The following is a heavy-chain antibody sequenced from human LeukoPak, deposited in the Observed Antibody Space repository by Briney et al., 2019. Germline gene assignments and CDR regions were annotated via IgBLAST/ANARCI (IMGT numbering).Heavy chain of an antibody. J-gene: IGHJ5*02. D-gene: IGHD2-15*01. Sequence: SETLSLTCTVSGGSISSYYWSWIRHPPGKGLEWIGYIYYSGSTNYNPSLKSRVTISVDTSKNQFSLKLSSVTAADTAVYYCARGAYCSGGSCSLDWFDPWGQGTLVTVSS. V-gene: IGHV4-59*01. CDR3: ARGAYCSGGSCSLDWFDP. CDR2: IYYSGST. CDR1: GGSISSYY.